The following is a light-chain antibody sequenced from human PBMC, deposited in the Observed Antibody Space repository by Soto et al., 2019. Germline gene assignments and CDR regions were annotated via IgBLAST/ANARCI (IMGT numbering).Light chain of an antibody. CDR3: QQSYSTPPT. J-gene: IGKJ1*01. V-gene: IGKV1-39*01. Sequence: DIQMTQSPSSLSASVGDGVTITCRASQSISTYLNWYHQKPGKAPQLLIYAASSLQTGVPSRFSGSGSGTDFTLTISSLQPEDFATYYCQQSYSTPPTFGQGTKVDIK. CDR1: QSISTY. CDR2: AAS.